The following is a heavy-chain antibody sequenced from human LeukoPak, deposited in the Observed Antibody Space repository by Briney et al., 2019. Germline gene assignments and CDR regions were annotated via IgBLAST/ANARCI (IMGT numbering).Heavy chain of an antibody. CDR2: IRMNGGST. D-gene: IGHD6-13*01. V-gene: IGHV3-64*01. CDR1: GFPFSSYA. CDR3: ARVRSSYRDAFDI. Sequence: PGGSLRLSCAASGFPFSSYAIHWVRKSPGEGLEYVSAIRMNGGSTVYANSVKGRFTISRDNSKNTMYLQMGSLRAEDMAVYYCARVRSSYRDAFDIWGQGTMVTVSS. J-gene: IGHJ3*02.